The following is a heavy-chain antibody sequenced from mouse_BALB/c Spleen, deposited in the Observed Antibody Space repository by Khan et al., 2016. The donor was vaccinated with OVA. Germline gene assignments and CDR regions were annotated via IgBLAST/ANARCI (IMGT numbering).Heavy chain of an antibody. CDR2: IYPGNSDT. D-gene: IGHD2-2*01. CDR3: TRSYGSYYFDY. Sequence: VQLQQSGTVLARPGASVKMSCKASGYSFTSYWMHWVKQRPGQGLEWIGAIYPGNSDTRYNQKFKGKAKLTAVTSATTAYMELSSLTNEDSAVXYCTRSYGSYYFDYWGQGTTLTVSS. V-gene: IGHV1-5*01. CDR1: GYSFTSYW. J-gene: IGHJ2*01.